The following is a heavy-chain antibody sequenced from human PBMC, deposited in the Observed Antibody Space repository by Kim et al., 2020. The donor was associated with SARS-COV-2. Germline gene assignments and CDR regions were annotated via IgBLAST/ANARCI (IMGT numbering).Heavy chain of an antibody. CDR2: IKQDGSAK. CDR1: GFTFSNYW. CDR3: ARDWDTSYDVWSGYYF. D-gene: IGHD3-3*01. V-gene: IGHV3-7*01. Sequence: GGSLRLSCAASGFTFSNYWMTWVRQAPGKGLEWVANIKQDGSAKYYVDSVKGRFTISRDNAKNSVFLQMNSLRVEDTAVYYCARDWDTSYDVWSGYYFWGQGTLVTVSS. J-gene: IGHJ4*02.